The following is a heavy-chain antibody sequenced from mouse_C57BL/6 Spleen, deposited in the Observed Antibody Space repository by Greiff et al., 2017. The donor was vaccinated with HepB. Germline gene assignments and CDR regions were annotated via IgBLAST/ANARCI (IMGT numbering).Heavy chain of an antibody. V-gene: IGHV3-6*01. Sequence: EVKLLESGPGLVKPSQSLSLTCSVTGYSITSGYYWNWIRQFPGNKLEWMGYISYDGSNNYNPSLKNRIPITRDTSKNQFFLKLNSVTTEDTATYYCAREDRLYAMDYWGQGTSVTVSS. CDR1: GYSITSGYY. CDR3: AREDRLYAMDY. J-gene: IGHJ4*01. CDR2: ISYDGSN.